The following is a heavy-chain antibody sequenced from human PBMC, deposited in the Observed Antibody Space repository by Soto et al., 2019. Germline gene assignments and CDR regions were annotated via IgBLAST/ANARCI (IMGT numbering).Heavy chain of an antibody. CDR3: AKVLSYYYGWFDT. CDR1: GFKFRDYA. D-gene: IGHD3-22*01. V-gene: IGHV3-23*01. Sequence: LRLSCTASGFKFRDYAITWVRQAPGEGLEWVSVISGSGGVTYFADSVKGRFTVSRDNSKNTVFLQLNNVRAEDSAVYFCAKVLSYYYGWFDTWGLGTLVTVS. CDR2: ISGSGGVT. J-gene: IGHJ5*02.